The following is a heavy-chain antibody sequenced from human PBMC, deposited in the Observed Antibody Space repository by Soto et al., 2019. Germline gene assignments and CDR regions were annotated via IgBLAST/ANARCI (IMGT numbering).Heavy chain of an antibody. D-gene: IGHD3-10*01. J-gene: IGHJ6*02. V-gene: IGHV3-30-3*01. CDR1: GFTFSSYA. Sequence: GGSLRLSCAASGFTFSSYAMHWVRQAPGKGLEWVAVISYDGSNKYYADSVKGRFTISRDNSKNTLYLQMNSLRAEDTAVYYCARDSITMVRGVSLPSYGIDVRDQAPTVTVSS. CDR3: ARDSITMVRGVSLPSYGIDV. CDR2: ISYDGSNK.